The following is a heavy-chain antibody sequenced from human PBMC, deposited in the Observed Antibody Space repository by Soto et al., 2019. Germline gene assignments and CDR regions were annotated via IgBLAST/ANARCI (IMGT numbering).Heavy chain of an antibody. D-gene: IGHD1-1*01. J-gene: IGHJ5*02. CDR2: TYYRSKWYK. V-gene: IGHV6-1*01. CDR1: GDSVSSNSAA. CDR3: ARSTILHNLRVDL. Sequence: PSQTLSLTCVISGDSVSSNSAAWNWIRQSPSRSLEWLGRTYYRSKWYKDYAVSVKSRITINPDTSKNQFSLQLNSVTLEDTALYYCARSTILHNLRVDLWGQGTLVTVSA.